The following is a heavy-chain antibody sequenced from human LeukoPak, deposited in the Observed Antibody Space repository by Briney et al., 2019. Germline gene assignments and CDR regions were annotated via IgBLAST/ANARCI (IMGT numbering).Heavy chain of an antibody. CDR1: GFTFSSYS. J-gene: IGHJ6*03. Sequence: PGGSLRLSCAASGFTFSSYSMNWVRQAPGKGLEWVSSISSSSSYIYYADSVKGRFTISRDNAKNSLYLQMNSLRAEDTAVYYCARAPPMNYYYMDVWGKGTTVTVSS. V-gene: IGHV3-21*01. CDR2: ISSSSSYI. CDR3: ARAPPMNYYYMDV.